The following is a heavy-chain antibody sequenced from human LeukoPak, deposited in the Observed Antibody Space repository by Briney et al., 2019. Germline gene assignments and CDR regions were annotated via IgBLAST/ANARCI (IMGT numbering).Heavy chain of an antibody. CDR2: IYYSGST. CDR1: GGSISSGGYY. J-gene: IGHJ4*02. CDR3: ARVRPYYGGNRYFDY. D-gene: IGHD4-23*01. Sequence: PSQTLSLTCTVSGGSISSGGYYWSWIRQHPGKGLEWIGYIYYSGSTYYNPSLKSRVTISVDTSKNQFSLKLSSVTAADTAMYYCARVRPYYGGNRYFDYWGQGTLVTVSS. V-gene: IGHV4-31*03.